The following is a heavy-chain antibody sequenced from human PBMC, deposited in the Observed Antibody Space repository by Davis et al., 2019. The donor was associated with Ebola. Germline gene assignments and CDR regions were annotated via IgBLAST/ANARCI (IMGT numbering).Heavy chain of an antibody. D-gene: IGHD2/OR15-2a*01. V-gene: IGHV3-74*01. J-gene: IGHJ4*02. CDR3: ARDLHFEFYDY. Sequence: GESLKISCAASGFTFSNYVMHWLRQAPGQGLVWVSRISHDGSITTYADSVKGRFTVSRDNARNTLYLQMNSLTADDTAMYYCARDLHFEFYDYWGQGALVTVSS. CDR2: ISHDGSIT. CDR1: GFTFSNYV.